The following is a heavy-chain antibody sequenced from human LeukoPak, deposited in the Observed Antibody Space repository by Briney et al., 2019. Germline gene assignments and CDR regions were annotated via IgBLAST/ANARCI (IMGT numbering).Heavy chain of an antibody. CDR2: ISSSSRPI. V-gene: IGHV3-48*02. D-gene: IGHD3-10*01. J-gene: IGHJ6*02. CDR1: GFTFSYYS. CDR3: ARDNFGASRGMDV. Sequence: LAGGSLILSCAASGFTFSYYSMIWVRQAPGKGLELVSYISSSSRPIYYADSVKGRFTISRDNAKNSLYLRMNSLRDEDTAVYYCARDNFGASRGMDVWGQGTTVTVSS.